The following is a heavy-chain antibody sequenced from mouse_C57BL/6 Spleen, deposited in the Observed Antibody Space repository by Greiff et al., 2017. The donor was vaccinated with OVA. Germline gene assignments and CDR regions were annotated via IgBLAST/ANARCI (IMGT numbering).Heavy chain of an antibody. CDR3: TRDRNYDYDGGPFAY. J-gene: IGHJ3*01. D-gene: IGHD2-4*01. CDR1: GFTFSSYA. CDR2: ISSGGDYI. Sequence: EVQRVESGEGLVKPGGSLKLSCAASGFTFSSYAMSWVRQTPEKRLEWVAYISSGGDYIYYADTVKGRFTISRDNARNTLYLQMSSLKSEDTAMYYCTRDRNYDYDGGPFAYWGQGTLVTVSA. V-gene: IGHV5-9-1*02.